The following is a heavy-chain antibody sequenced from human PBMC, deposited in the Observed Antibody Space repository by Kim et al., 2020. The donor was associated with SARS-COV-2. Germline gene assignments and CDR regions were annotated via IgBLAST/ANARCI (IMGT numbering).Heavy chain of an antibody. CDR3: ARDTGGGYCTSSSCQSLRGFCP. J-gene: IGHJ5*02. CDR1: GGSISNSY. Sequence: SETLSLICTVSGGSISNSYWGWIRQPPGRGLEWIGHAYYSGNTNYSPSFKSRITISVDTSKNQFSLKLSSVTTADTAVYFCARDTGGGYCTSSSCQSLRGFCPWGQGTLVTVPS. CDR2: AYYSGNT. V-gene: IGHV4-59*01. D-gene: IGHD2-2*01.